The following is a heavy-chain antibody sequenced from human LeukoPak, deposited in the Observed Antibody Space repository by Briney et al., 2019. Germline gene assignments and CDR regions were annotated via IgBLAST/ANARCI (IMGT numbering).Heavy chain of an antibody. CDR1: EFIFSTYW. Sequence: GGSLTLSYAASEFIFSTYWISWVRQAPGKWREWVDTIRQDVSEKHHVDPVRGRFTISRDNAKNSLYLLMNNRRVEDTAVYYCVRGCGRSSCRYYLDVWGKGTMVTVSS. J-gene: IGHJ6*03. CDR2: IRQDVSEK. CDR3: VRGCGRSSCRYYLDV. D-gene: IGHD6-13*01. V-gene: IGHV3-7*01.